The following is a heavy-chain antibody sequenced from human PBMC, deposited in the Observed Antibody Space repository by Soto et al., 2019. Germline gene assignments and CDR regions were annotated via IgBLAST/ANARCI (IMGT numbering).Heavy chain of an antibody. Sequence: QVQLVESGGGVVQPGRSLRLSCAASGFTFSSYAMHWVRKAPGKGLEWVAVISYDGSNKYYADSVKGRFTISRDNSKNTLYLQMNSLRAEDTAVYYCARDAIRSGWSPAYFNYWGQGTLVTVSS. J-gene: IGHJ4*02. V-gene: IGHV3-30-3*01. D-gene: IGHD6-19*01. CDR3: ARDAIRSGWSPAYFNY. CDR1: GFTFSSYA. CDR2: ISYDGSNK.